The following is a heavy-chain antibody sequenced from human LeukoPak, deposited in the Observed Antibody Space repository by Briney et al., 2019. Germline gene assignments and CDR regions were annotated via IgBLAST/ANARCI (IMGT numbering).Heavy chain of an antibody. J-gene: IGHJ4*02. CDR3: AKSGGYYPYYFDY. D-gene: IGHD1-26*01. V-gene: IGHV3-23*01. CDR2: ISGSGGST. CDR1: GFTFSSYA. Sequence: GGSLRLSCATSGFTFSSYAMSWVRQAPGKGLEWVSAISGSGGSTYYADSVKGRFTISRDNSKSTLYLQMNSLRAEDTAVYYCAKSGGYYPYYFDYWGQGTLVTVSS.